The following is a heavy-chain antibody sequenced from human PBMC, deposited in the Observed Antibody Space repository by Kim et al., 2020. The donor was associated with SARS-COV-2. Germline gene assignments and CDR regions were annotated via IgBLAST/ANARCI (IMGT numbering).Heavy chain of an antibody. CDR3: ARDIQGITGTPRSDY. V-gene: IGHV1-18*04. J-gene: IGHJ4*02. CDR2: ISAYNGNT. Sequence: ASVKVSCKASGYTFTSYGISWVRQAPGQGLEWMGWISAYNGNTNYAQKLQGRVTMTTDTSTSTAYMELRSLRSDDTAVYYCARDIQGITGTPRSDYWGQGTLVTVSS. D-gene: IGHD1-20*01. CDR1: GYTFTSYG.